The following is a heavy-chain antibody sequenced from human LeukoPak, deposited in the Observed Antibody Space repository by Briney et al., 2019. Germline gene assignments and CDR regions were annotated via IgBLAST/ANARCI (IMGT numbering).Heavy chain of an antibody. CDR2: ISSSGANT. CDR3: ANGFYYPSYYFNY. V-gene: IGHV3-23*01. J-gene: IGHJ4*02. CDR1: GFTFINYA. D-gene: IGHD3-10*01. Sequence: PGGSLRLSCAASGFTFINYAMIWVRQAPGKGLEWVPTISSSGANTHYADSVKGRFTVSRDNSKNTVSLQMNSLRAEDTAIYYCANGFYYPSYYFNYWGQGTLVTVAS.